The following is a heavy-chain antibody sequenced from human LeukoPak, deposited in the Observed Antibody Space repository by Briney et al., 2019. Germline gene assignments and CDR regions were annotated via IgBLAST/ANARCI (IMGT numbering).Heavy chain of an antibody. CDR1: GYTFTGYY. CDR3: ARGHYDFWSGYPHGAFDI. Sequence: GASVKVSCKASGYTFTGYYMHWVRQAPGQGLEWMGWINPNSGGTNYAQKFQGRVTMTRDTSISTAYMELSRLRSDDTAVYYCARGHYDFWSGYPHGAFDIWGQGTMVTVSS. V-gene: IGHV1-2*02. D-gene: IGHD3-3*01. CDR2: INPNSGGT. J-gene: IGHJ3*02.